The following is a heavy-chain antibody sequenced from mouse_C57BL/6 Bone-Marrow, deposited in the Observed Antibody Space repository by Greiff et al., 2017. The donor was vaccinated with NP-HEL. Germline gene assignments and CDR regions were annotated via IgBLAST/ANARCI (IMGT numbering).Heavy chain of an antibody. CDR2: IWRGGST. CDR3: AKILYDGYYPDY. D-gene: IGHD2-3*01. J-gene: IGHJ2*01. Sequence: VKLEESGPGLVQPSQSLSITCTVSGFSLTSYGVHWVRQSPGKGLEWLGVIWRGGSTDYNAAFMSRLSITKDNSKSQVFFKMNSLQADDTAIYYCAKILYDGYYPDYWGQGITLTVSS. V-gene: IGHV2-5*01. CDR1: GFSLTSYG.